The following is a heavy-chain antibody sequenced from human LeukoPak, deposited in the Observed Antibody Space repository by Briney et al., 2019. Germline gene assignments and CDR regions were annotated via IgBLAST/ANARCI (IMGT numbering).Heavy chain of an antibody. CDR3: ARVNDCSGSSCFSRWFDP. V-gene: IGHV4-39*07. J-gene: IGHJ5*02. Sequence: SETLSLTCTVSGASISSSDFYWGWIRQPPGKGLEWIGTLCYGGSPLYNASLTSRVSMSVETSKNQFSLRLSSVTAADTAVYYCARVNDCSGSSCFSRWFDPWGQGTLITVSS. D-gene: IGHD2-15*01. CDR1: GASISSSDFY. CDR2: LCYGGSP.